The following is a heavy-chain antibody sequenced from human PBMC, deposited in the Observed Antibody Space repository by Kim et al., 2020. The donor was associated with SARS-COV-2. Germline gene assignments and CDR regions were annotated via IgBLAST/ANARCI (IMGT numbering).Heavy chain of an antibody. Sequence: GGSLRLSCAASGFTFGDYAMHWVRQAPGKSLEWVSGISWSSDNIGYADSVKGRFTISRDNAKNSLYLQMNSLRAEDTALYYCAKSDCSSTSCYLNYWGQGTLVTVSS. J-gene: IGHJ4*02. CDR3: AKSDCSSTSCYLNY. D-gene: IGHD2-2*01. CDR2: ISWSSDNI. V-gene: IGHV3-9*01. CDR1: GFTFGDYA.